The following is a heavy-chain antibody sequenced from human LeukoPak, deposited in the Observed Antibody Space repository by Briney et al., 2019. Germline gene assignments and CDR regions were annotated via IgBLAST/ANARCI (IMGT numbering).Heavy chain of an antibody. J-gene: IGHJ4*02. Sequence: SGGSLRLSCTASGFPFIEYSMNWVCQAPGKGLEWISYIGIDSGITKYADSVRGRFTISTDKAKNSLYLQMNSLRVEDTAVYYCARDHNYAFDNWGQGTLVSVAS. V-gene: IGHV3-48*01. CDR3: ARDHNYAFDN. CDR2: IGIDSGIT. CDR1: GFPFIEYS. D-gene: IGHD1-1*01.